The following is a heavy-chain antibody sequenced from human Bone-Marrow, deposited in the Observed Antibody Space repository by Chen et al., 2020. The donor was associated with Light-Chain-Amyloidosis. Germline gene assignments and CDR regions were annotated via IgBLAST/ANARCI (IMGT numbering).Heavy chain of an antibody. CDR3: ASHSPGDCGNPGSDY. Sequence: QVQLQESGPGLVEPSQTLSLTCTVFGDSIGSGEYYWNWIRQSPGKGLEWIGYIYYSGNSYYNPSLKSRATISVDTSKNQFSLKLTSVTAEDTAVYYCASHSPGDCGNPGSDYWGQGTLVTVSS. CDR1: GDSIGSGEYY. V-gene: IGHV4-30-4*01. CDR2: IYYSGNS. D-gene: IGHD4-4*01. J-gene: IGHJ4*02.